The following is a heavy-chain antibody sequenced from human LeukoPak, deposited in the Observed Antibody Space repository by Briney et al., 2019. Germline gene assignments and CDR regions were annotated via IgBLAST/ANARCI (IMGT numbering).Heavy chain of an antibody. CDR2: INPSGGST. V-gene: IGHV1-46*01. CDR3: ARDLPITMVRGVTSARYGMDV. J-gene: IGHJ6*02. CDR1: GYTFTSYY. Sequence: ASVNVSCTASGYTFTSYYMHWVRQAPGQGLEWMGIINPSGGSTSYAQKFQGRVTMTRDTSTSTVYMELSSLRSEDTAVYYCARDLPITMVRGVTSARYGMDVWGQGTTVTVSS. D-gene: IGHD3-10*01.